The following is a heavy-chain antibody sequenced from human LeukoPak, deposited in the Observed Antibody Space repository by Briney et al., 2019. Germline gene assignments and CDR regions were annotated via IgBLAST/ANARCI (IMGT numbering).Heavy chain of an antibody. Sequence: ASVNVSCKASGSTFTSYYIHWFRQAPGLGREWMGMINPSGGTRSYAPQFQGRVNMTRDTYASTVYMEVSSLRSEDTAMFYCAIIPTFGMDVWGQGTTVTVSS. CDR3: AIIPTFGMDV. CDR2: INPSGGTR. V-gene: IGHV1-46*01. J-gene: IGHJ6*02. CDR1: GSTFTSYY.